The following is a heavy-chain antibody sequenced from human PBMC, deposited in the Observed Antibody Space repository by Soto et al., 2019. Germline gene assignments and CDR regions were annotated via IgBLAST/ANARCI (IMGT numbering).Heavy chain of an antibody. J-gene: IGHJ4*02. CDR1: GGSISSSSYY. CDR2: IYYSGST. Sequence: SETLSLTCTVSGGSISSSSYYWGWIRQPPGKGLEWIGSIYYSGSTYYNPSLKSRVTISVDTSKNQFSLKLSSVTAADTAVYYCARHGVPLGYCSSTSCSPFDYWGQGTLVTVSS. CDR3: ARHGVPLGYCSSTSCSPFDY. V-gene: IGHV4-39*01. D-gene: IGHD2-2*01.